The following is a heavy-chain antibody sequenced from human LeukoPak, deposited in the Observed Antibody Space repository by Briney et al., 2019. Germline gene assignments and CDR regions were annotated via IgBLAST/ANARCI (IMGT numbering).Heavy chain of an antibody. CDR2: ISSNSENR. Sequence: GGSLRLSCAASGFTFDDYAMHWVRQAPGKGLEWVSGISSNSENRGYAESVKGRFTISRDNAKKSLYLHMNSLRAEDTAVYYCASPGSVGDTGMPDYWGQGTLVTVSS. V-gene: IGHV3-9*01. D-gene: IGHD5-18*01. CDR3: ASPGSVGDTGMPDY. J-gene: IGHJ4*02. CDR1: GFTFDDYA.